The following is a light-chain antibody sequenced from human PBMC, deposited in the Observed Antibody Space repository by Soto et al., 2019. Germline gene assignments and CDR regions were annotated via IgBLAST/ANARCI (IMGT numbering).Light chain of an antibody. CDR3: SSYTTISPHVV. V-gene: IGLV2-14*01. CDR1: SSVVGGYNY. Sequence: QSALTQPASVSGSPGQSITISCTGTSSVVGGYNYVSWYQQHPGKAPKLMIYDVSNRPSGVSNRFSGSKSGNTASLTISGLQAEDETDYYCSSYTTISPHVVFGGGTQLTVL. J-gene: IGLJ2*01. CDR2: DVS.